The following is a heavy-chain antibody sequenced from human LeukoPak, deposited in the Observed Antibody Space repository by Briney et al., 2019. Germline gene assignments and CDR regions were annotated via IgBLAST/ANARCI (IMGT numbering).Heavy chain of an antibody. J-gene: IGHJ4*02. CDR2: MNPNSGAT. CDR3: ARAPRSWGFDH. V-gene: IGHV1-8*01. CDR1: GYTFTSYD. D-gene: IGHD7-27*01. Sequence: ASVKVSCKASGYTFTSYDINWLRQATGQGPEWMGWMNPNSGATGYAQKFQGRVTMTRSTSINTAYMELSSLRSEDTAVYYCARAPRSWGFDHRGQGTLVTVSS.